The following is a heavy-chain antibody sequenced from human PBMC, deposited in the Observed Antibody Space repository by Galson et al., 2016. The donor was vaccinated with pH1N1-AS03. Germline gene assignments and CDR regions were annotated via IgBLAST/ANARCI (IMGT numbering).Heavy chain of an antibody. V-gene: IGHV3-33*01. CDR3: ARDLGKLGAPDFDY. D-gene: IGHD1-26*01. CDR2: IWYDGSNK. J-gene: IGHJ4*02. CDR1: GFAFDNYG. Sequence: SLRLSCAASGFAFDNYGMHWVRQAPDKGLEWVAIIWYDGSNKYYGDSVKGRFTISGDNSKNTLYLQMDSLRADDTAVYYCARDLGKLGAPDFDYWCQGTLVTVSS.